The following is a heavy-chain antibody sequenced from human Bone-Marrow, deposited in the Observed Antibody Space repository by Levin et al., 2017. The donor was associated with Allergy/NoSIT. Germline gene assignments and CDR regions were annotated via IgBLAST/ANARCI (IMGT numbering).Heavy chain of an antibody. D-gene: IGHD6-19*01. V-gene: IGHV3-21*01. CDR3: AKAVETDY. J-gene: IGHJ4*02. CDR1: GFTFSSYS. CDR2: ISSSSSYI. Sequence: GESLKISCAASGFTFSSYSMNWVRQAPGKGLEWVSSISSSSSYIYYADSVKGRFTISRDNAKNSLYLQMNSLRAEDTAVYYCAKAVETDYWGQGTLVTVSS.